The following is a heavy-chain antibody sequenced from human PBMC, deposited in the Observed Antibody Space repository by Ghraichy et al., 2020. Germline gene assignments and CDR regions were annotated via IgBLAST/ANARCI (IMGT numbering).Heavy chain of an antibody. J-gene: IGHJ3*02. D-gene: IGHD6-6*01. CDR3: ARQPLGLRPAYDM. Sequence: SVKVSCKASGGTFSTYAISWVRQAPGQGLEWMGGIIPIFGTTTYAQRFQGRVTITADESTITAYMELSSLRSEDTAVYYCARQPLGLRPAYDMWGEGTMVTVSS. CDR1: GGTFSTYA. V-gene: IGHV1-69*13. CDR2: IIPIFGTT.